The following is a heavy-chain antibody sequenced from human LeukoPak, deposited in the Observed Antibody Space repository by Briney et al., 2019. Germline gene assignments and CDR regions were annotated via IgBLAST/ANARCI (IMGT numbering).Heavy chain of an antibody. CDR3: ARGGATLSPADYYYYYMDV. CDR1: GFTFSSYW. Sequence: PGGSLRLSCAASGFTFSSYWMSWVRQAPGKGLEWVANIKQDGSEKYYVDSVKGRFTISRDNAKNSLYLQMNSLRAEDTAVYYCARGGATLSPADYYYYYMDVWGKGTTVTVSS. CDR2: IKQDGSEK. J-gene: IGHJ6*03. D-gene: IGHD5-12*01. V-gene: IGHV3-7*01.